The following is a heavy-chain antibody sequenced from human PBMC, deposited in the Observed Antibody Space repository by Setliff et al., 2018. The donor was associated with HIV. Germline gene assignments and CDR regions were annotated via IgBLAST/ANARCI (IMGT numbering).Heavy chain of an antibody. D-gene: IGHD3-9*01. CDR3: AAPLTGPDGFDM. CDR1: GDSISSGSYY. V-gene: IGHV4-61*09. J-gene: IGHJ3*02. Sequence: SETLSLTCSVSGDSISSGSYYWSWIRLPAGKGLEWIGQIHTTGSTNYNPSLKSRVTISMDTSKNQFSLNLNSVTATDTAVYFCAAPLTGPDGFDMWGQGTMVTVSS. CDR2: IHTTGST.